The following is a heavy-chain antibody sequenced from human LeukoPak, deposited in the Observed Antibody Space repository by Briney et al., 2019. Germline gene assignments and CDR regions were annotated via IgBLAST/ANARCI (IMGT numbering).Heavy chain of an antibody. V-gene: IGHV6-1*01. CDR3: ARSTGPIDY. D-gene: IGHD1-1*01. CDR1: GDSVSSNSAA. J-gene: IGHJ4*02. Sequence: SQTLSLTCTISGDSVSSNSAAWNWIRQSPSRGLEWLGRTYYRSKWYTYYAASVKSRIAINRDTSKNQFSLQLNSVTPEDTAVYYCARSTGPIDYWGQGTLVTVSS. CDR2: TYYRSKWYT.